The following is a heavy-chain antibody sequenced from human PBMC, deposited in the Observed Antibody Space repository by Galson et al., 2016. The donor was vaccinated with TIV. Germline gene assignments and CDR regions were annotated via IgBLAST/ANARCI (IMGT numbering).Heavy chain of an antibody. CDR1: GYSISSGYY. V-gene: IGHV4-38-2*01. CDR3: VRIGMLRESCSCYACPGIFDT. CDR2: ICHTETT. J-gene: IGHJ5*02. D-gene: IGHD3-22*01. Sequence: SETLSLTCAVSGYSISSGYYWGWVRQPPGKGLEWLGSICHTETTYYNPSLESRVSISVDTSKNQFSLRLSSVTAADTAVYYCVRIGMLRESCSCYACPGIFDTWGQGILVTVSS.